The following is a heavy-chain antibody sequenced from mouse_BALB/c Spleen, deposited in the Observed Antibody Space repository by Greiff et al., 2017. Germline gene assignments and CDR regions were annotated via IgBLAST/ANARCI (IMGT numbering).Heavy chain of an antibody. D-gene: IGHD2-4*01. V-gene: IGHV1-77*01. J-gene: IGHJ2*01. CDR2: IYPGSGNT. CDR1: GYTFTDYY. CDR3: AREGEDRDYPDY. Sequence: VQLVESGAELARPGASVKLSCKASGYTFTDYYINWVKQRTGQGLEWIGEIYPGSGNTYYNEKFKGKATLTADKSSSTAYMQLSSLTSEDSAVYFCAREGEDRDYPDYWGQGTTLTVSS.